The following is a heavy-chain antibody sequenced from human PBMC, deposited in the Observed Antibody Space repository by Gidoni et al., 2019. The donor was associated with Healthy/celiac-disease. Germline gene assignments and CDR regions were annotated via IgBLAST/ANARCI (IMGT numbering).Heavy chain of an antibody. CDR1: GGSISSYY. Sequence: QVQLQESGPGLVKPSETLSLTCTVSGGSISSYYWRWIRQPPGKGLEWIGYIYYSGSTNYNPSLKSRVTISVDTSKNQFSLKLSSVTAADTAVYYCARLKTTDDYSNHPYYYGMDVWGQGTTVTVSS. V-gene: IGHV4-59*01. CDR3: ARLKTTDDYSNHPYYYGMDV. CDR2: IYYSGST. J-gene: IGHJ6*02. D-gene: IGHD4-4*01.